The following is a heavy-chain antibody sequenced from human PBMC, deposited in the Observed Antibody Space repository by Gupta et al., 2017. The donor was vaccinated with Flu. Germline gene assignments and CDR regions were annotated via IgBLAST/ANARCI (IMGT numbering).Heavy chain of an antibody. Sequence: DVQLVESGGGLVKAGGSLRLSCTGSGFTFGDYSVNWVRQAPGKGLEWLACISSNSAYIHHADWVKGRFTISRENRKRSVYLAMDSLRADDTAVYYCARGSGGFPHNSPQYWGQGTLVTVSS. D-gene: IGHD1-1*01. V-gene: IGHV3-21*02. J-gene: IGHJ4*02. CDR2: ISSNSAYI. CDR3: ARGSGGFPHNSPQY. CDR1: GFTFGDYS.